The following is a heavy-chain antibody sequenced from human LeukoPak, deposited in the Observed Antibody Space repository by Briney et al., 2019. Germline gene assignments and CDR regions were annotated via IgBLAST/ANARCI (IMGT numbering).Heavy chain of an antibody. D-gene: IGHD3-22*01. CDR2: ISGSGGST. V-gene: IGHV3-23*01. CDR3: ARGASGYRYYYYYMDV. CDR1: GFTFSSYA. Sequence: PGGSLRLSCAASGFTFSSYAMSWVRQAPGKGLEWVSAISGSGGSTYYADSVKGRFTISRDNSKNTLYLQMNSLRAEDTAVYYCARGASGYRYYYYYMDVWGKGTTVTVSS. J-gene: IGHJ6*03.